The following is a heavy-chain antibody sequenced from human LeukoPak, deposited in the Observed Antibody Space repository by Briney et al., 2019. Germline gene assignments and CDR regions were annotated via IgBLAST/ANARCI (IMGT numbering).Heavy chain of an antibody. Sequence: SETLSLTCSVSGGSISSYYWSWIRQPPGKGLEWIGYIYYSGSTNYNPSLKSRVTISVDTSKNQFSLKLSSVTAADTAVYYCAREGRKDYYDSSGYSYYFDYWGQGTLVTVSS. D-gene: IGHD3-22*01. V-gene: IGHV4-59*01. CDR3: AREGRKDYYDSSGYSYYFDY. CDR2: IYYSGST. J-gene: IGHJ4*02. CDR1: GGSISSYY.